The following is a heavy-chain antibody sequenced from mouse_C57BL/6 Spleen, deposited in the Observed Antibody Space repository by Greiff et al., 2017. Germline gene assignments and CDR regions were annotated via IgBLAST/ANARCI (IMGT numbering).Heavy chain of an antibody. CDR3: AYMVTTAGFAY. CDR1: GYTFTSYW. J-gene: IGHJ3*01. Sequence: QVQLQQSGAELVKPGASVKLSCKASGYTFTSYWMHWVKQRPGQGLEWIGMIHPNSGSTNYNEKFKSKATLTVDKSSSTAYMQLSSLTSEDSAVYYCAYMVTTAGFAYWGQGTLVTVSA. V-gene: IGHV1-64*01. CDR2: IHPNSGST. D-gene: IGHD2-2*01.